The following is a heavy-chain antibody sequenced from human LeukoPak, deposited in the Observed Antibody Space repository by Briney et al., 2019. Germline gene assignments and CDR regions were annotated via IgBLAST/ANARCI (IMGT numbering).Heavy chain of an antibody. D-gene: IGHD2-15*01. J-gene: IGHJ6*03. CDR1: GFSFSKNA. V-gene: IGHV3-23*01. CDR2: ISNTGGTT. Sequence: PGGSLRLSCAASGFSFSKNAMSWVRQAPGKGLEWVAAISNTGGTTYLADSVKGRFTISRDNAKNTMYLQMNSLRAEDTAVYYCARVLRYCSGGNCYSGGLGYMDVWGKGTTVTISS. CDR3: ARVLRYCSGGNCYSGGLGYMDV.